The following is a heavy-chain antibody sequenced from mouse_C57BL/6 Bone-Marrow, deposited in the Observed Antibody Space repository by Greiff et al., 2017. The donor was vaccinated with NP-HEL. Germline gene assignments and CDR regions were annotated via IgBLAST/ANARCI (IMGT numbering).Heavy chain of an antibody. CDR3: AREGYYAMDY. CDR1: GYSITSGYY. Sequence: DVKLQESGPGLVKPSQSLSLTCSVTGYSITSGYYWNWIRQFPGNKLEWMGYISYDGSNNYNPSLKNRISITRDTSKKQFFLKLNSVTTEDTATYCCAREGYYAMDYWGQGTSVTVSS. CDR2: ISYDGSN. J-gene: IGHJ4*01. V-gene: IGHV3-6*01.